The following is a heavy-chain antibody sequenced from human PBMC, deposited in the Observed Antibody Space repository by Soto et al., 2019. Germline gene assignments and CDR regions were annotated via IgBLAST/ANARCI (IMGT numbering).Heavy chain of an antibody. CDR3: AKDRGFSGFDNWFDS. V-gene: IGHV3-23*01. Sequence: PGGSLRLSCAASGFTFSSYSMNWVRQAPGKGLEWVSTISSSSGNTNHADSVKGRFTISRDSSENTVYLQMNSLRGEDTAIYYCAKDRGFSGFDNWFDSWGRGTLVTVSS. J-gene: IGHJ5*01. CDR2: ISSSSGNT. D-gene: IGHD5-12*01. CDR1: GFTFSSYS.